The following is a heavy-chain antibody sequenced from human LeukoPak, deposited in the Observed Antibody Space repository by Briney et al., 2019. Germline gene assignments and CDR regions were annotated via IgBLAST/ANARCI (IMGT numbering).Heavy chain of an antibody. J-gene: IGHJ4*02. D-gene: IGHD4-23*01. CDR3: ARGDTTMITEYVH. CDR2: ISSSSSYI. V-gene: IGHV3-21*01. Sequence: RSGGSLRLSCVASGFTFSSYNMNWVRQAPGKGPEWVSSISSSSSYIYYADSVKGRFTMSRDNAKNSLFLQMNSLRAEDTAGVYCARGDTTMITEYVHWVQGTLVTVSS. CDR1: GFTFSSYN.